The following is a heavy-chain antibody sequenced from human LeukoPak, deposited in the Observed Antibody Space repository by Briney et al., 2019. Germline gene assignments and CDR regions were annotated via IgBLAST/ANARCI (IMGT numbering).Heavy chain of an antibody. CDR1: GFTFSRYA. V-gene: IGHV3-23*01. CDR2: ISGSGGST. Sequence: PGGSLRLSCAAPGFTFSRYAMSWVRQAPGKGLEWVSAISGSGGSTYYADSVKGRFTISRDNSKNTLYLQMNSLRAEDTAVYYCAKHVATVTTNWFDPWGQGTLVTVSS. D-gene: IGHD4-17*01. CDR3: AKHVATVTTNWFDP. J-gene: IGHJ5*02.